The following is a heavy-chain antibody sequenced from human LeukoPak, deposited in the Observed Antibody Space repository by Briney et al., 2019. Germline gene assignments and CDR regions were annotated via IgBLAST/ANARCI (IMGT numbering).Heavy chain of an antibody. CDR2: IWYDGSNK. CDR1: GFTFSSYG. D-gene: IGHD5-18*01. V-gene: IGHV3-33*01. J-gene: IGHJ4*02. Sequence: GGSLRLSCAAAGFTFSSYGMHWVRQAPGKGLAWVAVIWYDGSNKYYADSVKGRFTISRDNSKNTLYLQMHSLRAEDTAVYYCARDNGGYSYGYLDYWGQGTLVTVSS. CDR3: ARDNGGYSYGYLDY.